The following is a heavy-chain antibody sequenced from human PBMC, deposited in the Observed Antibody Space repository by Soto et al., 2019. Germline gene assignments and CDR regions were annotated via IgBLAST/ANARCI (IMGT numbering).Heavy chain of an antibody. V-gene: IGHV1-69*12. J-gene: IGHJ4*02. CDR2: IIPRFGTA. Sequence: QVQLVQSGAEVKKPESSVKVSCKAPGGTFSTYAISWVRQAPGQGLEWMGGIIPRFGTANYAQRFQDRVTITADESKNTVYMELSSLRSEDTAVYFCASGIQLWLRRINNGYSGWGQGTLVTVSS. CDR3: ASGIQLWLRRINNGYSG. D-gene: IGHD5-18*01. CDR1: GGTFSTYA.